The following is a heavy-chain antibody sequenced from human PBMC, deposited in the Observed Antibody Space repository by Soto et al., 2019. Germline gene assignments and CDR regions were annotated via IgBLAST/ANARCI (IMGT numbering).Heavy chain of an antibody. V-gene: IGHV3-23*01. Sequence: GGSLRLSCAASGFIFSNYAMNWVRQAPGKGLEWVSVIGGRGNSAYYADSVQGRFTISRDNSKNTLSLQMSSLTADDTAIYYCVREGRGSFDFWGRGTMVTVSS. CDR2: IGGRGNSA. D-gene: IGHD5-12*01. CDR3: VREGRGSFDF. CDR1: GFIFSNYA. J-gene: IGHJ3*01.